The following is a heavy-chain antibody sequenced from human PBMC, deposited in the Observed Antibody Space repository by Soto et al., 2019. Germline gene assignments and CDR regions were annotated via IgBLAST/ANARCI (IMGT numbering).Heavy chain of an antibody. CDR2: ILPIFTTA. D-gene: IGHD6-13*01. Sequence: GASVKVSCKASGGTFSNYAFSWVRQAPGQGLEWMGGILPIFTTATYAPKFQDRVTITADESTNTVYMDLSSLRSEDTALYYCAKDIGFQQHLFVFDNWGQGTLVTVSS. CDR1: GGTFSNYA. J-gene: IGHJ4*02. V-gene: IGHV1-69*13. CDR3: AKDIGFQQHLFVFDN.